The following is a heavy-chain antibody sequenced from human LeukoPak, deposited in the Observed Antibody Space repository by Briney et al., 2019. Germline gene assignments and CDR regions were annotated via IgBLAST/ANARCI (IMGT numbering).Heavy chain of an antibody. Sequence: SETLSLTCAVYGGSFSGYYWSWIRQPPGKGLEWTGEINHSGSTNYNPSLKSRVTISVDTSKNQFSLKLSSVTAADTAVYYCARVGSSGYIADYWGQGTLVTVSS. J-gene: IGHJ4*02. V-gene: IGHV4-34*01. CDR3: ARVGSSGYIADY. CDR2: INHSGST. CDR1: GGSFSGYY. D-gene: IGHD3-22*01.